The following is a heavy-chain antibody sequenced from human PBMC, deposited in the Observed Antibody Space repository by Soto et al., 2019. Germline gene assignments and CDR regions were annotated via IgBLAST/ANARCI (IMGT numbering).Heavy chain of an antibody. D-gene: IGHD3-3*01. CDR1: GGSISSYY. CDR2: IYYSGST. CDR3: ASPVTIFGVVSYMDV. J-gene: IGHJ6*03. Sequence: SETLSLTCTVSGGSISSYYWSWIRQPPGKGLEWIGYIYYSGSTNYNPSLKSRVTISVDTSKNQFFLKLSPVTAADTDVYYCASPVTIFGVVSYMDVWGKGTTVTVSS. V-gene: IGHV4-59*08.